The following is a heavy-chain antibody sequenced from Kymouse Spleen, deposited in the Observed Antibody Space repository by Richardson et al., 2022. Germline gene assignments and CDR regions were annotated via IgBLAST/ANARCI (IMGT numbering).Heavy chain of an antibody. CDR1: GFTFSSYS. CDR3: ARDGALLRWFDP. V-gene: IGHV3-21*03. J-gene: IGHJ5*02. D-gene: IGHD2-15*01,IGHD2-2*02. Sequence: EVQLVESGGGLVKPGGSLRLSCAASGFTFSSYSMNWVRQAPGKGLEWVSSISSSSSYIYYADSVKGRFTISRDNAKNSLYLQMNSLRAEDTAVYYCARDGALLRWFDPWGQGTLVTVSS. CDR2: ISSSSSYI.